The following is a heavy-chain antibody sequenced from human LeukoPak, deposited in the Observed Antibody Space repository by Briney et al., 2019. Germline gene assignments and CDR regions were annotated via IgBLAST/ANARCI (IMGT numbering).Heavy chain of an antibody. D-gene: IGHD5-18*01. Sequence: GASVKVSCKASGYTFTTYDINWVRQATGQGLEWMGWMNPNSGNTGYAQKFQGRVTITRNTSISTTYMEVSSLRSEDTAVYYCARDELVFTAMDSNWFDPWGQGSLVTVSS. CDR3: ARDELVFTAMDSNWFDP. V-gene: IGHV1-8*03. CDR2: MNPNSGNT. J-gene: IGHJ5*02. CDR1: GYTFTTYD.